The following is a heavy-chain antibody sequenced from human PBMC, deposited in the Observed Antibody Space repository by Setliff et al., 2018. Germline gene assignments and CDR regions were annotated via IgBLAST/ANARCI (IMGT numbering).Heavy chain of an antibody. CDR1: GDPISSGSYY. D-gene: IGHD3-3*01. J-gene: IGHJ5*02. V-gene: IGHV4-61*09. CDR3: ARAGPTVTFFRVLVISWWDP. CDR2: FHTGGST. Sequence: PSETLSLTCTVSGDPISSGSYYWTWIRQPAGKGLEWIGHFHTGGSTNYNRSLRSRVPISVDTSKNQFSLKLSSVTAADTATYYCARAGPTVTFFRVLVISWWDPWGQGSLVTVSS.